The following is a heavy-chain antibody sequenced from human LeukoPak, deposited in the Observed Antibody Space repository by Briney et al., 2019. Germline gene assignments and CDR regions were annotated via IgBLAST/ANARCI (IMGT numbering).Heavy chain of an antibody. J-gene: IGHJ4*02. V-gene: IGHV3-30*02. D-gene: IGHD2-2*01. CDR1: GFTFSSYG. Sequence: GGSLRLSCAASGFTFSSYGMHWVRQAPGKGLEWVAFIRYDGSNKYYADSVKGRFTISRDNSKNTLYLQTNSLRAEDTAVYYCAKDRRVIVVVPAVPEYDYWGQGTLVTVSS. CDR2: IRYDGSNK. CDR3: AKDRRVIVVVPAVPEYDY.